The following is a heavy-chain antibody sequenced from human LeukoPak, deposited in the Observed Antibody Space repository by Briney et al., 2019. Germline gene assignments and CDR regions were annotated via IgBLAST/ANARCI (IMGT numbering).Heavy chain of an antibody. CDR1: GGSISSGGYS. Sequence: SETLSLTCAVSGGSISSGGYSWSWIRQPPGKGLEWIGYIYHSGGTYYNPSLKSRVTISVDRSKNQFSLKLSSVTAADTAVYYCARVGPYGDPDYWGQGTLVTVSS. CDR3: ARVGPYGDPDY. CDR2: IYHSGGT. J-gene: IGHJ4*02. D-gene: IGHD4-17*01. V-gene: IGHV4-30-2*01.